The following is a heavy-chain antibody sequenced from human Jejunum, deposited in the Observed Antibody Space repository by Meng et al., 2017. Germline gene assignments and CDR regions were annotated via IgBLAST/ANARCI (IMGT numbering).Heavy chain of an antibody. CDR2: IHPSGST. J-gene: IGHJ4*02. CDR1: GGSSSGFY. Sequence: QVQLQQLGAGLLKPSETLSLPCAVYGGSSSGFYLSWIRQPPGKGLEWIGEIHPSGSTDYNPSLKSRLTISLDTSKNQFSLSLNSATAADTGIYYCTRGTDRAKSGDYWGQGTLVTVSS. CDR3: TRGTDRAKSGDY. V-gene: IGHV4-34*01. D-gene: IGHD1-14*01.